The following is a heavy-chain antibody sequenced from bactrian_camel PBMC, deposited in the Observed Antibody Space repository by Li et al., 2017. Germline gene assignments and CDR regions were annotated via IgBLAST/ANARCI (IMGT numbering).Heavy chain of an antibody. J-gene: IGHJ4*01. CDR3: ATSGRLGNCWPAPGTTYPH. D-gene: IGHD7*01. V-gene: IGHV3S55*01. Sequence: VQLVESGGGSVQAGGSLTLTCMVSGFKICMAWFRQAPGKEREVVAVKTGGTKWYADSVQGRFTMPISNANKTLSLRMNSLTPEDTGMYYCATSGRLGNCWPAPGTTYPHLGQGTQVTVS. CDR1: GFKIC. CDR2: KTGGTK.